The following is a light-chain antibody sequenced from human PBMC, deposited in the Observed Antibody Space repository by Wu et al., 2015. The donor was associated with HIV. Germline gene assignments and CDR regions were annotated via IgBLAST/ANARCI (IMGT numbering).Light chain of an antibody. CDR1: QSVTSSY. V-gene: IGKV3D-20*01. Sequence: EIVLTQSPATLSLSPGERATLSCGASQSVTSSYLAWYQQKPGLAPRLLIYDASSRATGIPDRFSASGSGTDFTLTISRLEPEDFAVYYCQQYGSSPAITFGQGTRLDIK. CDR3: QQYGSSPAIT. J-gene: IGKJ5*01. CDR2: DAS.